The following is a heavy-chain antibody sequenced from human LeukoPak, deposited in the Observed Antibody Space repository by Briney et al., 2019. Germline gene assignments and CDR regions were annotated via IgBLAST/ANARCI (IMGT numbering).Heavy chain of an antibody. Sequence: ASVKVSCKVSGYTLTDLSMHWVRQAPGKGLEWMGGFDPEDGETIYAQKFQGRVTMTEDTSTDTAYMELSSLRSEDTAVYYCATDSGLVRGVMYWGQGTLVTVSS. V-gene: IGHV1-24*01. CDR1: GYTLTDLS. CDR2: FDPEDGET. CDR3: ATDSGLVRGVMY. D-gene: IGHD3-10*01. J-gene: IGHJ4*02.